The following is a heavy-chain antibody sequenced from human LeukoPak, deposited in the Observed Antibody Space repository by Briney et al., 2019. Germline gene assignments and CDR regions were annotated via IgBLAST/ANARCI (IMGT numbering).Heavy chain of an antibody. CDR1: GDSVSNGAW. CDR3: ARQIDPWAPFDP. CDR2: IHHSGRT. J-gene: IGHJ5*02. D-gene: IGHD3-9*01. Sequence: SETLSLTCAVSGDSVSNGAWWSWVRQAPGKGLEWIGEIHHSGRTNYNPALKSRVTVSLDKSKNQFSLKMLFVTAADTAVYYCARQIDPWAPFDPWGQGTLVTVSS. V-gene: IGHV4-4*02.